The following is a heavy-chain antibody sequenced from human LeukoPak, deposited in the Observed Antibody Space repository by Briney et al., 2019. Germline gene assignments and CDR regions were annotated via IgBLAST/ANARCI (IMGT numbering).Heavy chain of an antibody. V-gene: IGHV1-46*01. CDR1: GYTFTRYY. Sequence: GASVKVSCKASGYTFTRYYMHWVRQAPGQGLEWMGIINPSSGSASYTQKFQGRVTLTRDTSTGTVYMELSSLRSEDTAVHYCAREGGNNGFDYWGQGTLVTVSS. J-gene: IGHJ4*02. CDR2: INPSSGSA. CDR3: AREGGNNGFDY. D-gene: IGHD1-14*01.